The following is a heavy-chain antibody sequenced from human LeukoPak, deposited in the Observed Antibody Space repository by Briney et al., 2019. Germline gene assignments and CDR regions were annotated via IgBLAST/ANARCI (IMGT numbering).Heavy chain of an antibody. CDR2: VSSSGRTI. CDR1: GFTFSSYE. J-gene: IGHJ4*02. V-gene: IGHV3-48*03. CDR3: PKDIAAYSYASGNIDY. Sequence: GGALRLSCAACGFTFSSYERSWVRQAPGKGLEWISYVSSSGRTIYYADSVKGRFTISRDNAKHSLYMQMNSLSAEDTSLYYCPKDIAAYSYASGNIDYWGQGPLVPVSS. D-gene: IGHD3-10*01.